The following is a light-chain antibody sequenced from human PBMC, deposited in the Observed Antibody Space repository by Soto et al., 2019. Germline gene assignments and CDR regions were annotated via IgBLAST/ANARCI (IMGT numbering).Light chain of an antibody. V-gene: IGKV3-20*01. J-gene: IGKJ3*01. CDR3: QQYGSSPIT. Sequence: EIVLTQSPGTLSLSRGDRATLSCRASQSVSSDYLAWYQQKPGQAPRLLIFGASIRATGISDRFGGSGSGTDFPLTISRLEPEDFAVYYCQQYGSSPITFGPGTKVHIK. CDR1: QSVSSDY. CDR2: GAS.